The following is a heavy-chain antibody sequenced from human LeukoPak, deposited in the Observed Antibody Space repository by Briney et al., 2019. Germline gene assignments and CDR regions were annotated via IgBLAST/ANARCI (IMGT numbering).Heavy chain of an antibody. D-gene: IGHD3-22*01. CDR3: XXXYXDSSAYLWYFDS. CDR2: ISGSGGKT. CDR1: GLTFSDYA. Sequence: GGSLRLSCAASGLTFSDYAMNWVRQAPGKGLEWVSSISGSGGKTNYADSVKGRFTISRDNSKNTLYLQMNSLRAEDTAIFYCXXXYXDSSAYLWYFDSWGQGTLVTVSS. V-gene: IGHV3-23*01. J-gene: IGHJ4*02.